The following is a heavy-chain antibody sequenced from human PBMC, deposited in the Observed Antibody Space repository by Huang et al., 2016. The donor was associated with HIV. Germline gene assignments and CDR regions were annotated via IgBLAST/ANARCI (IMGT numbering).Heavy chain of an antibody. Sequence: QVQLVESGGGVVQPGRSLSLACSASRFTFSNYAMHWVRQAAGKCLECVAVISNDGSNKYYANSVKSRFTISRDNSKNSLYLQMNSLRAEDTAVYYCARDLWLRDLYYYYYMDVWGKGTTVTVSS. V-gene: IGHV3-30-3*01. CDR3: ARDLWLRDLYYYYYMDV. CDR2: ISNDGSNK. D-gene: IGHD5-12*01. J-gene: IGHJ6*03. CDR1: RFTFSNYA.